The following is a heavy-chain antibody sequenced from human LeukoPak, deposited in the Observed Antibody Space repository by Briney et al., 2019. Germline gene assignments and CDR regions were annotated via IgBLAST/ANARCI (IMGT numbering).Heavy chain of an antibody. CDR2: ISYDGSNK. J-gene: IGHJ4*02. D-gene: IGHD3-22*01. V-gene: IGHV3-30*03. CDR3: AVAYSSSGYYPVDY. Sequence: PGRSLRLSCAASGFTFSSYGMHWVRQAPGKGLEWVAVISYDGSNKFYADSVKGRFTISRDNSKNTLYLQMNSLRAEDTAVYYCAVAYSSSGYYPVDYWGKGTLVTVSS. CDR1: GFTFSSYG.